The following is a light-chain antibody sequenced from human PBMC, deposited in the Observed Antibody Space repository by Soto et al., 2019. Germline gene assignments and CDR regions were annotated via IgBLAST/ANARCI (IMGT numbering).Light chain of an antibody. CDR1: QSLVYSDGNTY. V-gene: IGKV2-30*01. J-gene: IGKJ1*01. CDR3: KQCTHWPRT. Sequence: DVVMTQSPLSLPVTLGQPASISCRSSQSLVYSDGNTYLNWFQQRPGQSPRRLIYKVSNRDSGVPDRFSGSVSGTDFTLKISRVEAEDVGVYYCKQCTHWPRTFGQGTKVEIK. CDR2: KVS.